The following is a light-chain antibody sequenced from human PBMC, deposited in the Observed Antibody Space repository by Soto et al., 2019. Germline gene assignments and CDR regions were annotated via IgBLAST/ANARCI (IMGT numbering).Light chain of an antibody. CDR2: AAS. J-gene: IGKJ4*01. Sequence: DIQMTQSPSSLSSSVGDRVTITCQASQDITNYVNWYFQKPGKPPKLLISAASNSETAVPSKFSGSGSGTHFTFTITSLQPEDVATYYCQQYHSLPLTFGGGNKVDIK. CDR1: QDITNY. V-gene: IGKV1-33*01. CDR3: QQYHSLPLT.